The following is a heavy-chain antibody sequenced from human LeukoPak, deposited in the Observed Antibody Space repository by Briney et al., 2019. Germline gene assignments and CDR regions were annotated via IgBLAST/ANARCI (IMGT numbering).Heavy chain of an antibody. V-gene: IGHV4-39*01. CDR3: ARQTGSGLFILP. J-gene: IGHJ4*02. CDR1: GGSISSYH. Sequence: PSETLSLTCTVSGGSISSYHWGWIRQPPGKGLEWIGSIYYSGNTYYNASLKSQVSISIDTSKNQFSLRLTSVTAADTAVYYCARQTGSGLFILPGGQGTLVTVSS. D-gene: IGHD3/OR15-3a*01. CDR2: IYYSGNT.